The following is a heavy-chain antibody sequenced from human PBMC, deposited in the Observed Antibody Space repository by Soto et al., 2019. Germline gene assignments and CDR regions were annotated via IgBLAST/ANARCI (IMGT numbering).Heavy chain of an antibody. V-gene: IGHV3-23*01. CDR3: AKVRPLRDCTSPSCLRAFDI. D-gene: IGHD2-2*01. CDR1: AFTFRSYA. J-gene: IGHJ3*02. CDR2: ITASADTT. Sequence: EEQLLESGGGLVRPGGSLRLSCAASAFTFRSYAMSWVRQAPGKGREWVSAITASADTTYYADSVQGRFTISRDNSKNTLYLRMNSLRAEDTAVYYCAKVRPLRDCTSPSCLRAFDIWGQGTMVTVS.